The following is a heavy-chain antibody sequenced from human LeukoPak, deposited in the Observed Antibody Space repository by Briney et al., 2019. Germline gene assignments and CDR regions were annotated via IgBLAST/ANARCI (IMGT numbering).Heavy chain of an antibody. V-gene: IGHV4-59*11. D-gene: IGHD3-16*01. Sequence: SETLSLTCTVSGGSISSHYWSWIRQPPGKGLEWIGYIYYSGSTNYNPSLKSRVTISVDTSKNQFSLKLSSVTAADTAVYYCAREVLCLGHDYWGQGTLVTVSS. J-gene: IGHJ4*02. CDR3: AREVLCLGHDY. CDR1: GGSISSHY. CDR2: IYYSGST.